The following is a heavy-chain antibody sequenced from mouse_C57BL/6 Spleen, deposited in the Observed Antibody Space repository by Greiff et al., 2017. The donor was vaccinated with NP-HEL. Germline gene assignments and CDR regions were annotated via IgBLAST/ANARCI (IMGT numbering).Heavy chain of an antibody. CDR2: IYPGNSDT. J-gene: IGHJ3*01. V-gene: IGHV1-5*01. CDR1: GYTFTSYW. Sequence: VQLQQSGTVLARPGASVKMSCKTSGYTFTSYWMHWVKQRPGQGLEWIGAIYPGNSDTSYNQKFKGKAKLTAVTSASTAYMELSSLTNEDSAVYYCTRSDYGNYEGFAYWGQGTLVTVSA. D-gene: IGHD2-1*01. CDR3: TRSDYGNYEGFAY.